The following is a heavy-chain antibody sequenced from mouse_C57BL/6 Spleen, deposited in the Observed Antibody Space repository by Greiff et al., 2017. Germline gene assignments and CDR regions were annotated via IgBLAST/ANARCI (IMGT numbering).Heavy chain of an antibody. CDR1: GYTFTSYG. V-gene: IGHV1-81*01. J-gene: IGHJ1*03. D-gene: IGHD1-1*01. Sequence: VQLQQSGAELARPGASVKLSCKASGYTFTSYGISWVKQRTGQGLVWIGEIYPRSGNTYYNEKFKGKATLTADKSSSTAYMALRSLTSEDSAVYFCGLRCPWYFDVWGTGTTVTVSS. CDR3: GLRCPWYFDV. CDR2: IYPRSGNT.